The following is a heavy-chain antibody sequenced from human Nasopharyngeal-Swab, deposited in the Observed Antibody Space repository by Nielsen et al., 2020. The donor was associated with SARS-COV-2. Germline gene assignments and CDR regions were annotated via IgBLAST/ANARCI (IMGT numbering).Heavy chain of an antibody. CDR3: AASQWGEYFDY. Sequence: ASVKVSCKVSGSTLTEISMHWVRQAHGRGLEWMGGFDPEDGETIYAQKFQGRVTMTEDTSIDTAYMELRSLRSEDTPVYYCAASQWGEYFDYWGQGTLVSVSS. J-gene: IGHJ4*02. D-gene: IGHD3-16*01. V-gene: IGHV1-24*01. CDR1: GSTLTEIS. CDR2: FDPEDGET.